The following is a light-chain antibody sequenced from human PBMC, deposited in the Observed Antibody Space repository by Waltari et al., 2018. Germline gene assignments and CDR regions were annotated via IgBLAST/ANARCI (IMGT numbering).Light chain of an antibody. CDR3: SSYSTSSTLVV. V-gene: IGLV2-14*03. CDR2: DVS. CDR1: SSDFGCYAY. Sequence: QSALTQPASVSGSPGQSISISCTGTSSDFGCYAYVSWYQQYPGKAPKLMIFDVSNRPSGVSDRFSGSKSGNTASLTISGLQAEYEAYYYCSSYSTSSTLVVFGGGTKVTVL. J-gene: IGLJ2*01.